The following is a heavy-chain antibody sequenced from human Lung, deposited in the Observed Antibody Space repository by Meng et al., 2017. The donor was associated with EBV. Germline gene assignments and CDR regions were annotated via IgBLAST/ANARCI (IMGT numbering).Heavy chain of an antibody. CDR1: GGPNNIRSW. Sequence: VAGPRPGKALGHPSLPCDGSGGPNNIRSWWSWGRQPPGEGVEWIGENHYRGGTNYNPSLRGRVTISLDKSKNQFSLTLRSVTAADTAVYYCARDPYATGWAGWGQGTLVTVSS. CDR3: ARDPYATGWAG. CDR2: NHYRGGT. J-gene: IGHJ4*02. V-gene: IGHV4-4*02. D-gene: IGHD6-19*01.